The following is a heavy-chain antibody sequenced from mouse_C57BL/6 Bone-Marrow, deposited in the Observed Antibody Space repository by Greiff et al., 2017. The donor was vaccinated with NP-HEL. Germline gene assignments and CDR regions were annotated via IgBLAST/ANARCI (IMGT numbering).Heavy chain of an antibody. CDR2: IYPGSGNT. CDR3: ARLRQGNYDDY. D-gene: IGHD3-2*01. Sequence: VQLQQSGPELVKPGASVKISCKASGYSFTSYYIHWVKQRPGQGLEWIGWIYPGSGNTKYNEKFKGKATPTADTSSSTAYMQLSSLTSEDSAVYYCARLRQGNYDDYWGQGTTLTVSS. V-gene: IGHV1-66*01. CDR1: GYSFTSYY. J-gene: IGHJ2*01.